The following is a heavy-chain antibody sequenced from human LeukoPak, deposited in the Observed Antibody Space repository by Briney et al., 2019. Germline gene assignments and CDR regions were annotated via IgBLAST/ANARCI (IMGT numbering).Heavy chain of an antibody. CDR1: GYTFTSYA. V-gene: IGHV1-3*01. CDR3: ARDSIPPETNAFDY. J-gene: IGHJ4*02. CDR2: INAGNGNT. D-gene: IGHD2-2*02. Sequence: ASMKVSCKASGYTFTSYAMHWVRQAPGQRLEWMGWINAGNGNTKYSQKFQGRVTITRGTSASTAYMELSSLRSEDTAVYYCARDSIPPETNAFDYWGQGTLVTVSS.